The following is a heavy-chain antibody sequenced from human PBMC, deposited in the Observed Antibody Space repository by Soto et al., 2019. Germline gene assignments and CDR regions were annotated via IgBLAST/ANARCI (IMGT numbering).Heavy chain of an antibody. Sequence: GGSLRLSCAASGFTFSSYAMSWVRQAPGKGLEWVSAISGSGGSTYYADSVKGRFTISRDNSKNTLYLQMNSLRAEDTAVYYCAKIEGGLCSRTSCRLTWDYYYYMDVWGKGTTVTVSS. V-gene: IGHV3-23*01. CDR2: ISGSGGST. CDR3: AKIEGGLCSRTSCRLTWDYYYYMDV. J-gene: IGHJ6*03. CDR1: GFTFSSYA. D-gene: IGHD2-2*01.